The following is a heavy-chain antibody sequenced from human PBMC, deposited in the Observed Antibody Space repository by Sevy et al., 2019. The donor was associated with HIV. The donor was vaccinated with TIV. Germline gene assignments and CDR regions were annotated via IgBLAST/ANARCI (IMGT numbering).Heavy chain of an antibody. CDR2: FDPEDGET. CDR3: AITKDYYDSSGCPFDY. Sequence: ASVKVSCKVSGYTLSQVSMHWVRQVPGKGLEWMGSFDPEDGETIYAQKFQGRLTMTEDTSTDKAYMELGSLKSEDTAVFFCAITKDYYDSSGCPFDYWGQGTLVTVSS. V-gene: IGHV1-24*01. CDR1: GYTLSQVS. D-gene: IGHD3-22*01. J-gene: IGHJ4*02.